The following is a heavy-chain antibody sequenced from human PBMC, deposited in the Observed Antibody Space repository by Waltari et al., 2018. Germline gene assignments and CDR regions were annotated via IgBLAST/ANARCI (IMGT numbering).Heavy chain of an antibody. CDR2: IYTSGST. V-gene: IGHV4-4*07. CDR3: ARDLRMDTAMTRAPGGLDY. CDR1: GGSISSYY. J-gene: IGHJ4*02. D-gene: IGHD5-18*01. Sequence: QVQLQESGPGLVKPSETLSLTCTVSGGSISSYYWSWIRQPAGKGLEWIGRIYTSGSTNYNPSLKSRVTMSVDTSKNQFSLKLSSVTAADTAVYYCARDLRMDTAMTRAPGGLDYWGQGTLVTVSS.